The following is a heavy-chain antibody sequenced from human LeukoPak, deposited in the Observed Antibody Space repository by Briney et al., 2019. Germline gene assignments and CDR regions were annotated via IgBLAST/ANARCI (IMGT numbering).Heavy chain of an antibody. CDR2: INHSGST. J-gene: IGHJ3*02. Sequence: SETLSLTCAVYGGSFSGYYWSWIRQPPGKGLEWIGEINHSGSTNYNPSLKSRVTISVDTSKNQFSLKLSSVTAADTAVYYCARRKYYDSSGYSHPGDAFDIWGQGTMVTVSS. CDR1: GGSFSGYY. V-gene: IGHV4-34*01. CDR3: ARRKYYDSSGYSHPGDAFDI. D-gene: IGHD3-22*01.